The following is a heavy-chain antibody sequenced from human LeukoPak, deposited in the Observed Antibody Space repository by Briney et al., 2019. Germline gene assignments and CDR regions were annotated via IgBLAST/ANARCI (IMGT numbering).Heavy chain of an antibody. Sequence: GGSLILSCAGSGFTATTNYMSWVRQAPGKGLEWVSVIYSSDSTSYADSVKGRFTISRDSSKNTVYLQMNSLRAEDTAVYYCAIDHINVNAVDICGQGTMVTVSS. V-gene: IGHV3-53*01. D-gene: IGHD3-16*02. CDR2: IYSSDST. CDR1: GFTATTNY. CDR3: AIDHINVNAVDI. J-gene: IGHJ3*02.